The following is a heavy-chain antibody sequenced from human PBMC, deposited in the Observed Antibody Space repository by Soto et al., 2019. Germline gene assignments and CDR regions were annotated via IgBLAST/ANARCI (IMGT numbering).Heavy chain of an antibody. CDR3: AREVGYGDFSAALLD. J-gene: IGHJ4*02. D-gene: IGHD4-17*01. V-gene: IGHV1-69*06. CDR2: IITLFGTA. CDR1: GGTFSSHS. Sequence: VQLMQSGAEVKQPGSSVKVSCKASGGTFSSHSINWVRQAPGQGLEWVGGIITLFGTANYAQNFQGRVTITADKSTSTAYMELNSLRSDDTAVYYCAREVGYGDFSAALLDWGQGTLVTVSS.